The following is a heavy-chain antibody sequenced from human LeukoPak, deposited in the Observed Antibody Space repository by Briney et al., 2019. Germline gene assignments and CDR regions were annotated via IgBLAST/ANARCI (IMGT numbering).Heavy chain of an antibody. CDR2: TNTDGSST. D-gene: IGHD3-22*01. Sequence: PGRSLRLSCEASGITFSHYWMHWARQAPGKGLVWVSRTNTDGSSTSYMDSVKGRFTISRDNAKNTIYLQMNSLRAENTAVYYCVPSDSSGLDWGQGTLVTVSS. CDR3: VPSDSSGLD. CDR1: GITFSHYW. J-gene: IGHJ4*02. V-gene: IGHV3-74*01.